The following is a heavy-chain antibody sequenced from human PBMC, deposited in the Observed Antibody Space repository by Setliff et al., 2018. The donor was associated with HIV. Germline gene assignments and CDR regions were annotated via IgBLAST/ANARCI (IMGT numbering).Heavy chain of an antibody. J-gene: IGHJ4*02. Sequence: SETLSLTCTVSGVSISNYYWSWIRQPPGKGLEWIGYMYYSGNTNYNPSLKSRVTIPVDTSKSQFSLKLNSVTAADTAVYYCARDQSDWFYWGQGTLVTAPQ. CDR3: ARDQSDWFY. V-gene: IGHV4-59*01. CDR1: GVSISNYY. D-gene: IGHD3-3*01. CDR2: MYYSGNT.